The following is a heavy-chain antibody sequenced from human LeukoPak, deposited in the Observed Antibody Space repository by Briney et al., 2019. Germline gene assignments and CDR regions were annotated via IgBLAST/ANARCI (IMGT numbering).Heavy chain of an antibody. Sequence: ASVKVSCKASGYTFTSYYMHWVRQAPGQGLEWMGLINPSGGATSYAQKFQGRVTMTRDTSTSTVYVELSSLRSGDTAVYYCAREAAAGTKNFDYWGQGTLVTVSS. CDR3: AREAAAGTKNFDY. V-gene: IGHV1-46*01. CDR1: GYTFTSYY. J-gene: IGHJ4*02. D-gene: IGHD6-13*01. CDR2: INPSGGAT.